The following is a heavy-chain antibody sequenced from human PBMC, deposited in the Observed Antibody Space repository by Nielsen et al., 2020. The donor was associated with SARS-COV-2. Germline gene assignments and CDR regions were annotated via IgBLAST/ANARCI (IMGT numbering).Heavy chain of an antibody. D-gene: IGHD3-10*01. CDR2: ISGSGGST. Sequence: WIRQPPGKGLEWVSAISGSGGSTYYADSVKGRFTISRDNSKNTLYLQMNSLRAEDTAVYYCAKDGYYGSGSYNYYGMDVWGQGTTVTVS. CDR3: AKDGYYGSGSYNYYGMDV. J-gene: IGHJ6*02. V-gene: IGHV3-23*01.